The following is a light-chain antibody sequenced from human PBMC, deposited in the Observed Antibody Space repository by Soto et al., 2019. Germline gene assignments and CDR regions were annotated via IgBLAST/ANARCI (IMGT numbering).Light chain of an antibody. Sequence: QSALTQPPSVSGSPGQSVTISCTGTGSDIGSYNRVSWYRRVPGTAPKLMISEVNKRPSGVPDRFSGSKSGNTASLTISGLRAEDEGDYYCSSYTESATFVLFGGGTKLTVL. CDR1: GSDIGSYNR. V-gene: IGLV2-18*02. CDR2: EVN. J-gene: IGLJ2*01. CDR3: SSYTESATFVL.